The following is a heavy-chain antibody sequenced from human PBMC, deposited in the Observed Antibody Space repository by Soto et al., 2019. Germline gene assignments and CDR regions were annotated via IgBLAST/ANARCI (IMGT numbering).Heavy chain of an antibody. CDR2: ISSGGSPI. J-gene: IGHJ4*02. Sequence: EVQLVESGGGLVQPGGSLRVSCAASGFIFSAYSMTWVRQAPGKGLECVSYISSGGSPIYYPDSVKGRFTISRDNANNPLYLQKNSLRDEDTAVYYCAGGGMYYDFWGGGQGTLVTVSS. CDR3: AGGGMYYDFWG. V-gene: IGHV3-48*02. CDR1: GFIFSAYS. D-gene: IGHD3-3*01.